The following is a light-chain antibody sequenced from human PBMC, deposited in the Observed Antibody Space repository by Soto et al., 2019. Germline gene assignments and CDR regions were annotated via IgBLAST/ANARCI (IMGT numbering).Light chain of an antibody. CDR1: QCVSSSY. Sequence: EIVLTQSPGTLSLSPGERATLSCRASQCVSSSYLAWYQQKPGQAPRLLIYGASSRATGIPDRFSGSGSGTDFTLTISRLEPEDFAVYYCQQFGSSPQITFGGGTKVEIK. CDR2: GAS. V-gene: IGKV3-20*01. CDR3: QQFGSSPQIT. J-gene: IGKJ4*01.